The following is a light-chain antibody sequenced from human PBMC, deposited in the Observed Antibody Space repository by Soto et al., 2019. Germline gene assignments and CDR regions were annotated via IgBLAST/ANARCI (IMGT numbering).Light chain of an antibody. V-gene: IGKV3-11*01. CDR2: DSS. CDR3: QERSNWTPLT. Sequence: EIVLTQSPATLSLSPGERATLSCRASQSVSSYLPWYQQKPGQAPRLLIYDSSNRATGIPTRFSGSGSGTVIHPTTSSLDHEDFAIFYCQERSNWTPLTFGGGTNVEIK. J-gene: IGKJ4*01. CDR1: QSVSSY.